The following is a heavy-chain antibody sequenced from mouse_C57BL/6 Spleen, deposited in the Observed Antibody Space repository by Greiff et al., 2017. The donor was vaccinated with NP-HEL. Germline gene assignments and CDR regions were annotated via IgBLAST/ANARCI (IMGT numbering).Heavy chain of an antibody. D-gene: IGHD2-4*01. CDR3: ARREPYDYDGAMDY. J-gene: IGHJ4*01. CDR1: GYTFTSYW. Sequence: QVQLQQPGAELVKPGASVKLSCKASGYTFTSYWMHWVKQRPGHGLEWIGMIHPNSGSTNYNEKFKSKATLTVDKSSSTAYMQLSSLTSEDSAVYYGARREPYDYDGAMDYWGQGTSVTVSS. V-gene: IGHV1-64*01. CDR2: IHPNSGST.